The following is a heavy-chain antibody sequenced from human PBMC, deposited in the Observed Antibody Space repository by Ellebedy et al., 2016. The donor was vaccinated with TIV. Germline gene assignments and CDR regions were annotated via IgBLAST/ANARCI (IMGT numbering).Heavy chain of an antibody. J-gene: IGHJ1*01. CDR2: ISSDGTTT. D-gene: IGHD2-15*01. CDR3: VKDIAPSGTWGYFRH. Sequence: GESLKISCSASGFTFSSYVMHWVRQAPGKGLEYVSSISSDGTTTQYGDSVRGRFTVSRDNSKNSVFLQMSSLRPEDTAVFYCVKDIAPSGTWGYFRHWGQGTQVTVSS. CDR1: GFTFSSYV. V-gene: IGHV3-64D*06.